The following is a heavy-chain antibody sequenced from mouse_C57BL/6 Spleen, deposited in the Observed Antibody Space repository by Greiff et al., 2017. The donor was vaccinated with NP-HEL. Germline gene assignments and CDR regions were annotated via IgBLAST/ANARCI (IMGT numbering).Heavy chain of an antibody. CDR3: ASSYYYGSSYDWYFDI. Sequence: QVQLKESGPELVKPGASVKISCKASGYAFSSSWMNWVKQRPGKGLEWIGRIYPDDGDTTYNGKFKGKATLTADKSSSTAYMQLSSLTSEDSAVDFCASSYYYGSSYDWYFDIWGTGTTVTVSS. V-gene: IGHV1-82*01. J-gene: IGHJ1*03. D-gene: IGHD1-1*01. CDR2: IYPDDGDT. CDR1: GYAFSSSW.